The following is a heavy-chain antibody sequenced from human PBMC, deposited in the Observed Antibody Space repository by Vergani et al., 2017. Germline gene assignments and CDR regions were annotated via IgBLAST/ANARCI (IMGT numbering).Heavy chain of an antibody. J-gene: IGHJ6*03. CDR3: AKAIRYSSSVNYYYYMDV. CDR2: ISGSGGST. V-gene: IGHV3-23*01. CDR1: GFTFSSYA. Sequence: EVQLLESGGGLVQPGGSLRLSCAASGFTFSSYAMSWVRQAPGKGLEWVSAISGSGGSTYYADSVKGRFTISRDNSKNTLYLQMNSLRAEDTAVYYCAKAIRYSSSVNYYYYMDVWGKGTTVSVSS. D-gene: IGHD6-6*01.